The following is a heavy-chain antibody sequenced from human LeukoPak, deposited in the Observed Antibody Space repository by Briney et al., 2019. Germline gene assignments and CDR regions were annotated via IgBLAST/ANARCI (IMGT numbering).Heavy chain of an antibody. CDR1: GGSISSSSYY. Sequence: SETLSLTCTVSGGSISSSSYYWGWIRQPPGKGLEWIGRIYTSGSTNYNPSLKSRVTMSVDTSKNQFSLKLSSVTAADTAVYYCARVLNDFWSGYSYGWFDPWGQGTLVTVSS. J-gene: IGHJ5*02. CDR2: IYTSGST. CDR3: ARVLNDFWSGYSYGWFDP. V-gene: IGHV4-39*07. D-gene: IGHD3-3*01.